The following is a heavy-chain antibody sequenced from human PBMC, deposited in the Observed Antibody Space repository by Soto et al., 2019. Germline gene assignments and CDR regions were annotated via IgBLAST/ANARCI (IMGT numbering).Heavy chain of an antibody. CDR3: ARIGSAYDWAFDY. V-gene: IGHV4-4*02. CDR2: ISQSGTT. Sequence: PSETLSLTCAVSGDSINTDNWWSWVRQPPGKGLEWIAEISQSGTTNYNPSLESRVTISADKSKNQFSLKVTSVTAADTAVYYCARIGSAYDWAFDYWGQGTLVTVSS. D-gene: IGHD5-12*01. CDR1: GDSINTDNW. J-gene: IGHJ4*02.